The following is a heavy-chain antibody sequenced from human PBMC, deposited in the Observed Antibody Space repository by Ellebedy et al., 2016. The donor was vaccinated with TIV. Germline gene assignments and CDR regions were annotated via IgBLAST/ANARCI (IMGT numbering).Heavy chain of an antibody. CDR2: INPNSGGT. Sequence: ASVKVSXXASGYTFTGYYMHWVRQAPGQGLEWMGWINPNSGGTNYAQKFQGRVTMTRDTSISTAYMELSRLRSDDTAVYYCASGRDYDSSGYYYDFDYWGQGTLVTVSS. CDR1: GYTFTGYY. V-gene: IGHV1-2*02. CDR3: ASGRDYDSSGYYYDFDY. J-gene: IGHJ4*02. D-gene: IGHD3-22*01.